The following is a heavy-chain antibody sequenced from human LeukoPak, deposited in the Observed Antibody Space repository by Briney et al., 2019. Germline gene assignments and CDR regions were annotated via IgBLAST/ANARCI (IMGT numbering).Heavy chain of an antibody. J-gene: IGHJ6*02. V-gene: IGHV3-53*01. CDR3: AKGYDYYYYYYGMDV. Sequence: GGSLRLSCAASGFTVSSNYMSWVRQAPGKGLEWVSVIYSGGSTYYADSVKGRFTISRDNSKNTLYLQMNSLRAEDTAVYYCAKGYDYYYYYYGMDVWGQGTTVTVSS. CDR2: IYSGGST. CDR1: GFTVSSNY. D-gene: IGHD5-12*01.